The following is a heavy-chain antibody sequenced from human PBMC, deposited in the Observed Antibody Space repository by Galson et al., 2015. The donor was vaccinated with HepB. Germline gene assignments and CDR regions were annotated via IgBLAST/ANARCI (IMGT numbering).Heavy chain of an antibody. J-gene: IGHJ4*02. CDR3: AREEGLWFGEFHPMGEENDY. D-gene: IGHD3-10*01. Sequence: SLRLSCAASGFTFSSYSMNWVRQAPGKGLEWVSYISSSSSTIYYADSVKGRFTISRDNAKNSLYLQMNSLRAEDTAVYYCAREEGLWFGEFHPMGEENDYWGQGTLVTVSS. V-gene: IGHV3-48*01. CDR2: ISSSSSTI. CDR1: GFTFSSYS.